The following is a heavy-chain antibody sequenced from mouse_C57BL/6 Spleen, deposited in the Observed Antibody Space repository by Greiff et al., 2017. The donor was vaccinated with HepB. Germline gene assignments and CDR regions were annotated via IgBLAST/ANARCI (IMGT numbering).Heavy chain of an antibody. CDR1: GYSITSGYY. D-gene: IGHD1-1*01. Sequence: DVKLQESGPGLVKPSQSLSLTCSVTGYSITSGYYWNWIRQFPGNKLEWMGYISYDGSNNYNPSLKNRISITRDTSKNQFFLKLNSVTTEDTATYYCARSYGSSSNYWGQGTTLTVSS. CDR2: ISYDGSN. J-gene: IGHJ2*01. CDR3: ARSYGSSSNY. V-gene: IGHV3-6*01.